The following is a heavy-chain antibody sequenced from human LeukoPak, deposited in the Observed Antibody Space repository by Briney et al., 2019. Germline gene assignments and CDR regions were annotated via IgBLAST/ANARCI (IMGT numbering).Heavy chain of an antibody. CDR2: INPNSGGS. V-gene: IGHV1-2*02. CDR1: GYTFTDYY. CDR3: ARASWGLYIAPTGSYFDY. D-gene: IGHD6-13*01. J-gene: IGHJ4*02. Sequence: ASVKVFCKASGYTFTDYYMHWVRQAPGQGLEWMGWINPNSGGSDYAQKFQGRVTMTRDTSISTAYMEMSRLRSDDTAVYYCARASWGLYIAPTGSYFDYWGQGTLVTVSS.